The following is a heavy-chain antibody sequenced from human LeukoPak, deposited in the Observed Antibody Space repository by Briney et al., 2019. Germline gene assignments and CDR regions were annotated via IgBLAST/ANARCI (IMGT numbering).Heavy chain of an antibody. Sequence: SETLSPTCTVSGGSISSYYWSWIRQPPGKGLEWIGYIYYSGSTNYNPSLKSRVTISVDTSKNQFSLKLSSVTAADTAVYYCARGGGIVATIDYWGQGTLVTVSS. CDR1: GGSISSYY. CDR3: ARGGGIVATIDY. V-gene: IGHV4-59*01. CDR2: IYYSGST. D-gene: IGHD5-12*01. J-gene: IGHJ4*02.